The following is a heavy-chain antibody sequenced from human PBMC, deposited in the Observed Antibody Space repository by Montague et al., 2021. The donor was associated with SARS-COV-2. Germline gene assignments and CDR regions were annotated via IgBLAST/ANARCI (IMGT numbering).Heavy chain of an antibody. D-gene: IGHD6-13*01. CDR3: ARDYFSSRWYGRLYHYYYGMDV. V-gene: IGHV3-7*01. Sequence: SLRLSCAASGFTFSYYGMRWVRQAPGKGLEWVANIKQDGSEKYYGDSVKGRSTISRDNAKNSLYLQMNSLRAEDTAVYYCARDYFSSRWYGRLYHYYYGMDVWGQGTTVTVSS. J-gene: IGHJ6*02. CDR1: GFTFSYYG. CDR2: IKQDGSEK.